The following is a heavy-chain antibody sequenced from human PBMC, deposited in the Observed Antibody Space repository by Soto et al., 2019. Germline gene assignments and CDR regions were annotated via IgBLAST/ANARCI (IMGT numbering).Heavy chain of an antibody. CDR2: IIPIFGTA. CDR3: ARNLGDSSGYYSGYNWFDP. V-gene: IGHV1-69*06. CDR1: GGTFSSYA. J-gene: IGHJ5*02. D-gene: IGHD3-22*01. Sequence: QVQLVQSRAEVKKPGSSVKVSCKASGGTFSSYAISWVRQAPGQGLEWMGGIIPIFGTANYAQKFQGRVTITADKSTSTAYMELSSLRSEDTAVYYCARNLGDSSGYYSGYNWFDPWGQGTLVTVSS.